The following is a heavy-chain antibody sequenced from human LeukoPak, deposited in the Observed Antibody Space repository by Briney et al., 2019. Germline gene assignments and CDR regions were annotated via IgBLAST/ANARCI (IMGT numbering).Heavy chain of an antibody. D-gene: IGHD4-17*01. V-gene: IGHV4-31*03. J-gene: IGHJ4*02. CDR3: ARANHDDYGDYFDY. CDR1: GGSISSGGYY. Sequence: SETLSLTCTVSGGSISSGGYYWSWIRQHPGKGLEWIGYIYYSGSTYYNPSLKSRVTISVDTSKNQFSLKLSSVTAADTAVYYCARANHDDYGDYFDYWGRGTLVTVSS. CDR2: IYYSGST.